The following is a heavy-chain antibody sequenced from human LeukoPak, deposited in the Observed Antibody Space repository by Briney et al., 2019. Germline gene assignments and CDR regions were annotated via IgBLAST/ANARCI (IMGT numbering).Heavy chain of an antibody. V-gene: IGHV3-7*03. CDR3: ARQLGITISHSWLDP. CDR2: IKPDGSEK. J-gene: IGHJ5*02. CDR1: GFTFSSYW. Sequence: GGSLRLSCAASGFTFSSYWMTWVRQAPGKGLEWVANIKPDGSEKYYVDSVKGRFTISRGNAKNSLYLQMNSLKASDTAMYYCARQLGITISHSWLDPWGQGTLVTVSS. D-gene: IGHD3-9*01.